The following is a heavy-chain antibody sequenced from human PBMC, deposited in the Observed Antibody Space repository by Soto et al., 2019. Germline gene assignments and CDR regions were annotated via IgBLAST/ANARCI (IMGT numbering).Heavy chain of an antibody. V-gene: IGHV3-74*01. CDR1: GFTFSTFW. CDR2: INSDGSST. J-gene: IGHJ4*02. CDR3: ARDFEY. Sequence: EVQLVESGGGLVQPGGSLRLSCEASGFTFSTFWMHWVRRAPGKGLVWVSRINSDGSSTNYAYSVKGRVTISRDNAKNTLYLQLNSLRPEDTAVYYCARDFEYWGPGTLVTVSS.